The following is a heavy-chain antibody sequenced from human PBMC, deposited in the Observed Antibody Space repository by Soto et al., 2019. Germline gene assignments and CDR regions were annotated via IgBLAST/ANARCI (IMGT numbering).Heavy chain of an antibody. D-gene: IGHD1-26*01. CDR1: GGSISSYY. V-gene: IGHV4-59*08. J-gene: IGHJ4*02. CDR3: XRRYGSAXXY. CDR2: IYYSGST. Sequence: SETLSLTCTVSGGSISSYYWSWIRQPPGKGLEWIGYIYYSGSTNYNPSLKSRVTISVDTSKNQFSLKLSSVTAADTAVYYCXRRYGSAXXYWGQGTLVTVSS.